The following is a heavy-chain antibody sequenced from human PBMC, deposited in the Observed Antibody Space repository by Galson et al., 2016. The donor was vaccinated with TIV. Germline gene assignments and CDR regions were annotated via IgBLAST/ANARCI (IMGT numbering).Heavy chain of an antibody. CDR1: GYIFINYN. V-gene: IGHV1-2*02. Sequence: SVKVSCKASGYIFINYNIHWVRQAPGQGLEWLGWFNPDSGATQYAQKFQGRVTMTRDTSISTAYMELRRLISDDTAVYYCARVNWARAFDYWGQGTKVTVTS. J-gene: IGHJ4*02. D-gene: IGHD7-27*01. CDR3: ARVNWARAFDY. CDR2: FNPDSGAT.